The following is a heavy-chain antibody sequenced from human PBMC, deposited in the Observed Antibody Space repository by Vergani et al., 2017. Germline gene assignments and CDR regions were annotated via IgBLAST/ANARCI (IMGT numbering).Heavy chain of an antibody. Sequence: QVQLQESGPGLVKPSETLSHTCTVSGGSISSYNWSWIRQPPGKGLEWIGYIYYSGSTNYNPSLKSRVTVSVDTSKNQFSLKLSSVTAADTAVYYCARRSNYFLSGYSFDFWGQGTMVTVSS. CDR2: IYYSGST. CDR3: ARRSNYFLSGYSFDF. D-gene: IGHD3-3*01. V-gene: IGHV4-59*08. CDR1: GGSISSYN. J-gene: IGHJ3*01.